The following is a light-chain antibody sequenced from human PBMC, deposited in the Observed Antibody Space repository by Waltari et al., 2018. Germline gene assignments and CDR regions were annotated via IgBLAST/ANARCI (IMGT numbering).Light chain of an antibody. CDR1: QGINSY. J-gene: IGKJ5*01. V-gene: IGKV1-9*01. Sequence: DIQLTQSPSFLSASVGDRVTITCRASQGINSYLAWYPQNPGKAPKLLIYAASTLQSGVPSRFSGSESGTEFTLTISSLQPEDFATYYCQQLHTYPITFGQGTLLEIK. CDR3: QQLHTYPIT. CDR2: AAS.